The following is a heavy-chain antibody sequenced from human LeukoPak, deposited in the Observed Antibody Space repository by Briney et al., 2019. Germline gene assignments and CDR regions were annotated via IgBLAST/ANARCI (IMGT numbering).Heavy chain of an antibody. Sequence: PGGSLRLSCAASGFTFSSYAMSWVRQAPGKGLEWVSCISSSTSYIYYADSVRGRFTISRDNAKNSLYLQMNSLRVEDTAVYYCARAPGYYGDPFDYWGQGTLVTVSS. D-gene: IGHD4-17*01. CDR1: GFTFSSYA. CDR3: ARAPGYYGDPFDY. V-gene: IGHV3-21*01. CDR2: ISSSTSYI. J-gene: IGHJ4*02.